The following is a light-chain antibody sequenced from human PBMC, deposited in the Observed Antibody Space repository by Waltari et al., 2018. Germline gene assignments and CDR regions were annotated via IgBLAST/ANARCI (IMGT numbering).Light chain of an antibody. Sequence: SELTQDPVVSVAMGQTVTITCQGDSPRRYYAAWYQQKPGQAPVVVIYRKNNRPSGVPDRFSGSSSGNTASLTITGAQAEDEADYYCNSRDTTTDHVLFGGGTRLTVL. J-gene: IGLJ2*01. V-gene: IGLV3-19*01. CDR3: NSRDTTTDHVL. CDR2: RKN. CDR1: SPRRYY.